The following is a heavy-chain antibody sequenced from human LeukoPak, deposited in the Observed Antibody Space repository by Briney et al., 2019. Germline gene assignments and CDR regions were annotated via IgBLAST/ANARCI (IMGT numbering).Heavy chain of an antibody. CDR3: ARGPYSYDSSGYYSYYMDV. CDR2: IYHSGST. J-gene: IGHJ6*03. CDR1: GGSISSYY. V-gene: IGHV4-59*08. D-gene: IGHD3-22*01. Sequence: SETLSLTCAVSGGSISSYYWNWIRQPPGKGLEWIGYIYHSGSTNYNPSLKSRVTISVDTSKNQFSLKLRSVTAADTAVYHCARGPYSYDSSGYYSYYMDVWGKGTTVTVSS.